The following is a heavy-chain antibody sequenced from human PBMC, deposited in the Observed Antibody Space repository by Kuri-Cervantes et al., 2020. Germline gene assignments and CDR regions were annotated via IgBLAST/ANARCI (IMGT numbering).Heavy chain of an antibody. J-gene: IGHJ6*02. CDR1: GFTFSSYG. CDR3: AKDTLRVVAASVNYYYYYGMDV. CDR2: ISYDGSHK. V-gene: IGHV3-30*19. Sequence: GGSLRLSCAASGFTFSSYGMHWVRQAPGKGLEWVAVISYDGSHKYYADSVKGRFTISRDNSKNTLYLQMNSLRAEDTAVYYCAKDTLRVVAASVNYYYYYGMDVWGQGTTVTVSS. D-gene: IGHD2-15*01.